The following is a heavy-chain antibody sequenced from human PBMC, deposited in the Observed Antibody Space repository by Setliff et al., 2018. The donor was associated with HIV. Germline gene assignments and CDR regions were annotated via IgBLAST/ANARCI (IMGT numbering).Heavy chain of an antibody. V-gene: IGHV3-72*01. CDR3: TTGLGWNFNEEDPFDV. CDR1: GFTFSNYW. J-gene: IGHJ3*01. CDR2: TKNKDNSFTT. D-gene: IGHD1-7*01. Sequence: GGSLRLSCEASGFTFSNYWMTWVRQAPGKGLEWVGRTKNKDNSFTTEYAASVKGRFTISRDDSKNSLSLHMNSLKTEDTAVYYCTTGLGWNFNEEDPFDVWGQGTMVPSPQ.